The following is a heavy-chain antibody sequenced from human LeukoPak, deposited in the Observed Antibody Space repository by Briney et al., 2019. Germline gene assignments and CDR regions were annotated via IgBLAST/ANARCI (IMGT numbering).Heavy chain of an antibody. D-gene: IGHD3-3*01. V-gene: IGHV1-18*01. CDR2: ISAYNGNT. CDR1: GYTFTSYG. CDR3: ATLGKTRITTLGVVTPSDYYYYMDV. J-gene: IGHJ6*03. Sequence: ASVKVSCKASGYTFTSYGISWVRQAPGQGLEWMGWISAYNGNTNYAQKLQGRVTITTDESTSTAYMELSSLRPEDTAVYYCATLGKTRITTLGVVTPSDYYYYMDVWGTGTTVTVSS.